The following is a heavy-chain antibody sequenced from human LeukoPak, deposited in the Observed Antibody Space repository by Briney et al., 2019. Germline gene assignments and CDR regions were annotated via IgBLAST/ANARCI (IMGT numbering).Heavy chain of an antibody. CDR2: IQSKTDGGTT. V-gene: IGHV3-15*01. D-gene: IGHD6-6*01. CDR1: GFTFSDAW. J-gene: IGHJ4*02. Sequence: KTGGSLRLSCAASGFTFSDAWMTWVRQAPGKGLEGVGFIQSKTDGGTTDSATPVKGRFTVSRDDSKNTLYLQMNSLKTEDTAVHYCTTWSSHFDYWGRGTLVTVSS. CDR3: TTWSSHFDY.